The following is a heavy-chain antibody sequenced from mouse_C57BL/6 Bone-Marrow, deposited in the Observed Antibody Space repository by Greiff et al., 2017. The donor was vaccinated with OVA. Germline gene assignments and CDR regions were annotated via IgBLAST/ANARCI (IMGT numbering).Heavy chain of an antibody. CDR1: GFTFSSYG. V-gene: IGHV5-6*01. J-gene: IGHJ3*01. CDR2: ISSGGSYT. Sequence: VQLKESGGDLVKPGGSLKLSCAASGFTFSSYGMSWVRQTPDKRLEWVATISSGGSYTYYPDSVKGRFTISRANAKNTLYLQMSSLKSEDTAMYYCARHYSPWFAYWGQGTLVTVSA. CDR3: ARHYSPWFAY.